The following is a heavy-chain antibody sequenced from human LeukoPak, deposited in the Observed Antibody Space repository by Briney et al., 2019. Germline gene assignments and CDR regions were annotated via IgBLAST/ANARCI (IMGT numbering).Heavy chain of an antibody. CDR2: IFYRGNT. Sequence: PSETLSLTCTVSSGSVSNSHYYWAWVRQPPGKGLEWLGSIFYRGNTHYNPSLKSPVTISIDTSKNQFSLKLSPVTAADTAVYYCGSXXSIAAAGPAYYYXYMDVWGKGTTVTVSS. CDR1: SGSVSNSHYY. D-gene: IGHD6-13*01. CDR3: GSXXSIAAAGPAYYYXYMDV. J-gene: IGHJ6*03. V-gene: IGHV4-39*01.